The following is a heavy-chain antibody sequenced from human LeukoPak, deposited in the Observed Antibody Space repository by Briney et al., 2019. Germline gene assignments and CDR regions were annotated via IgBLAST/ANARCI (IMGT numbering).Heavy chain of an antibody. CDR3: ARHPRDFDY. CDR1: GGSISSSSYY. Sequence: SETLSLTCTVSGGSISSSSYYWGWIRQPPGKGLEWIRSIYYSGSTYYNPSLKSRVTISVDTSKNQFSLKLSSVTAADTAVYYCARHPRDFDYWGQGTLVTVSS. V-gene: IGHV4-39*01. CDR2: IYYSGST. J-gene: IGHJ4*02.